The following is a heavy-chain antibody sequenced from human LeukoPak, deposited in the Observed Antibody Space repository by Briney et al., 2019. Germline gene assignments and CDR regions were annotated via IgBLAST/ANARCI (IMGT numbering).Heavy chain of an antibody. J-gene: IGHJ4*02. CDR3: TRDTGCSGGACYSFYDY. V-gene: IGHV3-7*01. CDR1: GFTSSSYW. D-gene: IGHD2-21*01. Sequence: GGSLRLSCAASGFTSSSYWMTWVRHAPGQGLEWVAYIEEDGSAKYHVDSVKGRFTISRDNAKNSLYLQMNSLRVEDTAVYYCTRDTGCSGGACYSFYDYWGQGTLVTVSS. CDR2: IEEDGSAK.